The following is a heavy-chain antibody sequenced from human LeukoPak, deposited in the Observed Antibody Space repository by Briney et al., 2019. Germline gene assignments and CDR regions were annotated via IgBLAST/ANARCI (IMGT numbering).Heavy chain of an antibody. V-gene: IGHV3-30*02. CDR2: IRYDGSNK. Sequence: GGSLRLSCAASGFTFSDYYMSWIRQAPGKGLEWVAFIRYDGSNKYYADSVKGRFTISRDNSKNTLYLQMNSLRAEDTAVYYCAKDRKQLLDYWGQGTLVTVSS. J-gene: IGHJ4*02. D-gene: IGHD1-1*01. CDR3: AKDRKQLLDY. CDR1: GFTFSDYY.